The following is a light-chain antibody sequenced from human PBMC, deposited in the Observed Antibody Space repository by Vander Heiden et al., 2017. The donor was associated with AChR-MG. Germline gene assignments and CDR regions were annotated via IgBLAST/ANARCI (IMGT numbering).Light chain of an antibody. CDR2: SDN. Sequence: QSVLTQPTSASGTPGQRVTISCYGSSSNIGNNIVNWYQQLPATAPKLLIYSDNQRPSGVPDRFSGSKSGTAASLAISGLQSEDEADYYCAAWDDNLIAYVFGTGTKVTGL. V-gene: IGLV1-44*01. J-gene: IGLJ1*01. CDR3: AAWDDNLIAYV. CDR1: SSNIGNNI.